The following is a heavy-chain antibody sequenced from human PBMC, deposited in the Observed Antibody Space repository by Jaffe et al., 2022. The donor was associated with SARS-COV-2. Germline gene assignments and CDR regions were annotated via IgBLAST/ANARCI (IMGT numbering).Heavy chain of an antibody. CDR1: GGSISSSSYY. CDR2: IYYSGST. D-gene: IGHD6-13*01. CDR3: ARGYSSSWYGGMDV. Sequence: QLQLQESGPGLVKPSETLSLTCTVSGGSISSSSYYWGWIRQPPGKGLEWIGSIYYSGSTYYNPSLKSRVTISVDTSKNQFSLKLSSVTAADTAVYYCARGYSSSWYGGMDVWGQGTTVTVSS. J-gene: IGHJ6*02. V-gene: IGHV4-39*01.